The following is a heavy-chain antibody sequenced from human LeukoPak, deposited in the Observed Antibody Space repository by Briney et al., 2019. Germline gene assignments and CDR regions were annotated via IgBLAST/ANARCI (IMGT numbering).Heavy chain of an antibody. CDR1: GGSISSYS. CDR3: ARGVYLGNGYYFDY. Sequence: SETLSLTCTVSGGSISSYSWSWIRQPPGKGLEWIGYIYSSGSTNYNPSLKSRVTISVDTSKNQFSLKLSSVTAADTAVYYCARGVYLGNGYYFDYWGQGTLVTVSS. D-gene: IGHD2-8*01. J-gene: IGHJ4*02. V-gene: IGHV4-59*01. CDR2: IYSSGST.